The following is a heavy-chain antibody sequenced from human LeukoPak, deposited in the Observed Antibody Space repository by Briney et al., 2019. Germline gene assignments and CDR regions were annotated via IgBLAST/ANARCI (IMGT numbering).Heavy chain of an antibody. CDR2: ISGSDSST. J-gene: IGHJ4*02. V-gene: IGHV3-23*01. Sequence: PGGSLRLSCAASGFTFSRFTMNWVRQAPGKGLEWVSGISGSDSSTYYADSVKGRFIISRDNSKNTLYLQMNSLRADDTAVYYCAKGGGWLYYFDYWGQGTLVTVSS. CDR1: GFTFSRFT. CDR3: AKGGGWLYYFDY. D-gene: IGHD4-23*01.